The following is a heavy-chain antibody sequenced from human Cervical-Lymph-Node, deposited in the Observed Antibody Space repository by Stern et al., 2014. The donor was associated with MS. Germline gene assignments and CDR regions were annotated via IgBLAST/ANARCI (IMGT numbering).Heavy chain of an antibody. D-gene: IGHD2-15*01. J-gene: IGHJ6*02. CDR2: IIPIFVTA. CDR1: GGTFNVYA. CDR3: ARDGRHRDNYGLDV. Sequence: EQLLESGAEVKKPGSSVKVSCQASGGTFNVYAINWLRQAPGPGLEWMGGIIPIFVTATYAQKFQGRVTIAADESTRTSSMQLSSLRSNDTAVYYCARDGRHRDNYGLDVWGQGTTVIVSS. V-gene: IGHV1-69*01.